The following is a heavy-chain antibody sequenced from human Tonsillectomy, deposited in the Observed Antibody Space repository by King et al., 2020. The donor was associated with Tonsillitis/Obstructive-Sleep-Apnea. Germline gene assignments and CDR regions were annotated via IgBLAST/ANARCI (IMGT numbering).Heavy chain of an antibody. D-gene: IGHD6-13*01. J-gene: IGHJ4*02. CDR3: AREVVGDSSSWFDY. CDR1: GYTFTSYG. Sequence: QLVQSGAEVKKPGASVKVSCKASGYTFTSYGISWVRQSPGQGLEWMGWSIAYNGNTKYGQKLQGRVTMTTDTSTSTAYMELRSLRSDDTAVYYCAREVVGDSSSWFDYWGQGTLVTVSS. V-gene: IGHV1-18*01. CDR2: SIAYNGNT.